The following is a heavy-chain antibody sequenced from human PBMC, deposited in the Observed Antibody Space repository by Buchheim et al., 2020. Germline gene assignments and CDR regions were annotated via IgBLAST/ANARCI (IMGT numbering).Heavy chain of an antibody. Sequence: QVSLRESGPAQVRTTETLTLTCTVSGLSLRNIGVSVSWIRQPPGKPLQWLARIDWDDGKYYNTSLETRLTVSKRTSKKQVVLTLTNVDPADTATYYCARENDYNALDSGGQGTL. CDR1: GLSLRNIGVS. D-gene: IGHD5-24*01. V-gene: IGHV2-70*15. J-gene: IGHJ4*02. CDR3: ARENDYNALDS. CDR2: IDWDDGK.